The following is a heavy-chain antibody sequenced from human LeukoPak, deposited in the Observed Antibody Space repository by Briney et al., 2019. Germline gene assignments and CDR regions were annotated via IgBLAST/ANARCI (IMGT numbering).Heavy chain of an antibody. J-gene: IGHJ4*02. CDR3: ARAGIVVVPAATSTALDY. Sequence: SVKVSCKASGGTFSSHAISWVRQAPGQGLEWMGGIIPIFGTANYAQKFQGRVTITTDESTSTAYMELSSLRSEDTAVYYCARAGIVVVPAATSTALDYWGQGTLVTVSS. CDR1: GGTFSSHA. CDR2: IIPIFGTA. D-gene: IGHD2-2*01. V-gene: IGHV1-69*05.